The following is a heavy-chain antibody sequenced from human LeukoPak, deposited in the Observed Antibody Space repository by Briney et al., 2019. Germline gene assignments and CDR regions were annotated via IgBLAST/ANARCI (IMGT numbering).Heavy chain of an antibody. CDR1: GFTFSNHA. Sequence: GGSLRLSCAASGFTFSNHAMNWVRQAPGKGLECVSDISGSGGTTYYADSVKGRFTISRDNSKNTLHLQMNSLRVEDTAVYYCAKAGTGYYGMDVWGQGTTVTVSS. CDR2: ISGSGGTT. D-gene: IGHD6-13*01. J-gene: IGHJ6*02. V-gene: IGHV3-23*01. CDR3: AKAGTGYYGMDV.